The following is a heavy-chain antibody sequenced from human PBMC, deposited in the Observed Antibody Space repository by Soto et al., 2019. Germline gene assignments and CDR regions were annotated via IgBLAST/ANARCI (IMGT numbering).Heavy chain of an antibody. V-gene: IGHV4-39*01. D-gene: IGHD2-2*01. CDR2: IYYSGST. CDR3: AMVPAIAGGWFDP. CDR1: GGSISSSSYY. J-gene: IGHJ5*02. Sequence: SETLSLTCTVSGGSISSSSYYWGWIRQPPGKGLEWIGSIYYSGSTYYNPSLKSRVTISVDTSKNQFSLKLSSVTAADTAVYYCAMVPAIAGGWFDPWGQGTLVTVSS.